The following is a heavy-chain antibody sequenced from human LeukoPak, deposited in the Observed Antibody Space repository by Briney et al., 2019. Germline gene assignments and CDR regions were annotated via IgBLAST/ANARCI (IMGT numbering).Heavy chain of an antibody. V-gene: IGHV3-74*01. CDR3: ARDSPTYYDSSGYYDY. CDR1: GFTFSVSA. J-gene: IGHJ4*02. CDR2: INSDGSST. D-gene: IGHD3-22*01. Sequence: PGGSLRLSCAASGFTFSVSAMHWVRQASGKGLEWVGRINSDGSSTSYADSVKGRFTISRDNAKNTLYLQMNSLRAEDTAVYYCARDSPTYYDSSGYYDYWGQGTLVTVSS.